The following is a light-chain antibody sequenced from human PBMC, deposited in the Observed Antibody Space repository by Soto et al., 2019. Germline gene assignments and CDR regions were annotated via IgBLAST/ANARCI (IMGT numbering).Light chain of an antibody. Sequence: DIQMTQSPSTLSASVGDRVTITCRANQSISDWLAWYQQKTGKAPKLLIYAASNLESGVPSRFSCSGSCTEFALTFSSLQPDDFATYYCQQYNSSPLSFGGGTKMEIK. CDR1: QSISDW. CDR2: AAS. CDR3: QQYNSSPLS. V-gene: IGKV1-5*01. J-gene: IGKJ4*01.